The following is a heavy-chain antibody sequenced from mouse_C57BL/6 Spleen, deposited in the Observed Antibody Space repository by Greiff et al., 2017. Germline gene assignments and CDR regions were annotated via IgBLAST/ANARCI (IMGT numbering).Heavy chain of an antibody. CDR3: ARGGGTTAFDV. D-gene: IGHD1-2*01. CDR2: IDPSGSYT. J-gene: IGHJ1*03. V-gene: IGHV1-69*01. Sequence: QVQLQQPGAELVMPGASVKLSCKASGYTFTSYWMHWVKQRPGQGLEWIGEIDPSGSYTNYNQKFKGKSTLTVDNSSSTAYMQRSSLTSEDSAVYYCARGGGTTAFDVWGTGTTVTVSS. CDR1: GYTFTSYW.